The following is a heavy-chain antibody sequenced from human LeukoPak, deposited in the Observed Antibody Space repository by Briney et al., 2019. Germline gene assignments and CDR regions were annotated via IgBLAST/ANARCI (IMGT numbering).Heavy chain of an antibody. Sequence: GGPLRLSCVSSGFSFSNYAMSWVRQAPGKGLEWVSSISGSGGSTHYADSVKGRFTISRDKTKNTLYLQMNSLRAEDTAVYYCAKSAYYDASGYYREYYFDYWGQGTLVTVSS. CDR3: AKSAYYDASGYYREYYFDY. V-gene: IGHV3-23*01. D-gene: IGHD3-22*01. J-gene: IGHJ4*02. CDR1: GFSFSNYA. CDR2: ISGSGGST.